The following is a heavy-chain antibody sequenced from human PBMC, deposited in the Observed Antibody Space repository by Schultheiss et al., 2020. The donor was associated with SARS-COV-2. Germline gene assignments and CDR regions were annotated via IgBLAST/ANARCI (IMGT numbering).Heavy chain of an antibody. V-gene: IGHV5-51*01. D-gene: IGHD5-12*01. CDR3: ASLNSGWVY. CDR1: GYMFTSYW. J-gene: IGHJ4*02. Sequence: GGSLRLSCRGSGYMFTSYWIGWVRQMPGKGLEWMGIIYPGDSDTRYSPSVQDQVSISADKSISTAYLQWSSLKASDSAMYYCASLNSGWVYWGQGTLVTVSS. CDR2: IYPGDSDT.